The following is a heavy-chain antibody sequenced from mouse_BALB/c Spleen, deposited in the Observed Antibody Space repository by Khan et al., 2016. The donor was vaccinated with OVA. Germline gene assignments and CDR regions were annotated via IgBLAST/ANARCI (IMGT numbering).Heavy chain of an antibody. CDR1: GYTFTSYT. Sequence: VQLQESGAELARPGASVKMSCKASGYTFTSYTIHWVKQRPGQGLEWIGYIYPRNIYTNYNQKFRDKATLTADKSSRTACIQLSSLTSDDSAVXYCSRVEPYHDNYGAWFAYWGQGTLVTVSA. V-gene: IGHV1-4*01. CDR3: SRVEPYHDNYGAWFAY. CDR2: IYPRNIYT. J-gene: IGHJ3*01. D-gene: IGHD2-10*01.